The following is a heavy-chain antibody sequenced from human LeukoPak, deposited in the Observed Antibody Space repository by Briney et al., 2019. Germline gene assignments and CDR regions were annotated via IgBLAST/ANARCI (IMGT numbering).Heavy chain of an antibody. J-gene: IGHJ3*01. Sequence: GESLKISCKGSGYSFTNYWIGWVRQMPGKGPEWMGIIYPGDSDTRYSPPFEGQVTTSADKSISTAYLQWSSLKTSDTAMYYCALRVGRNGYKGWGQGTMVTVSS. CDR1: GYSFTNYW. V-gene: IGHV5-51*01. CDR2: IYPGDSDT. CDR3: ALRVGRNGYKG. D-gene: IGHD5-24*01.